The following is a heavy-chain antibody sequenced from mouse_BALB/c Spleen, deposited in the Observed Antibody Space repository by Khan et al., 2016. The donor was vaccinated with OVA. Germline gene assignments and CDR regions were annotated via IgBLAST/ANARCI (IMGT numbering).Heavy chain of an antibody. CDR2: ISSGGST. J-gene: IGHJ2*01. CDR1: GFTFSSYV. V-gene: IGHV5-6-5*01. Sequence: VQLKQSGGGSVKPGGSLKLSCAVSGFTFSSYVMSWVRQTPEKRLEWVASISSGGSTYYPDSVKGRFTISRDNARNILYLQMSSLRSEDMAMYYCAREAYRYDEYYFDYGGQGTTLTVSS. D-gene: IGHD2-14*01. CDR3: AREAYRYDEYYFDY.